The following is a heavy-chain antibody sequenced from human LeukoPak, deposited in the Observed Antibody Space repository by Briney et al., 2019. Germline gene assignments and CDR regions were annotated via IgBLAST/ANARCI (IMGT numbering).Heavy chain of an antibody. CDR3: ATDPIRLYYYDSPTDY. D-gene: IGHD3-22*01. V-gene: IGHV1-69*06. Sequence: SVKVSCKASGGTFSSYAISWVRQAPGQGLEWMGGIIPIFGTANYAQKFQGRVTITADKSTSTAYMELSSLRSEDTAVYYCATDPIRLYYYDSPTDYWGQGTLVTVSS. J-gene: IGHJ4*02. CDR1: GGTFSSYA. CDR2: IIPIFGTA.